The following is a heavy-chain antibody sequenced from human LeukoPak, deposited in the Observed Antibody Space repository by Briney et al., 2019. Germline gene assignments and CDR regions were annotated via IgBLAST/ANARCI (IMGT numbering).Heavy chain of an antibody. CDR1: GDSFIRHT. CDR3: AREYDSRARFDS. V-gene: IGHV3-48*01. CDR2: ISSSGSPI. Sequence: GGSLRLSCVGSGDSFIRHTMIWVRRAPGKGLEWIAYISSSGSPIYYADSVKGRFTVSRVNARTSLFLHMNSLRAEDTAVYYCAREYDSRARFDSWGQGTLVTVSS. J-gene: IGHJ4*02. D-gene: IGHD6-13*01.